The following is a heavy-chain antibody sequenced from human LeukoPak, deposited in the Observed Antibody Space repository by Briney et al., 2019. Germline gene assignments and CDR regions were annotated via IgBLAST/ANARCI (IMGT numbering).Heavy chain of an antibody. J-gene: IGHJ6*03. Sequence: GASVKVSCKASGYTFTSYYMHWVRQAPGQGLEWMGIINPSGGNTKYAQKFQGRVSMTTDTPTSTAYMELRSLRSDDTAVYYCVRCISSSSPYYHYYYMDVWGKGTTVTVSS. CDR3: VRCISSSSPYYHYYYMDV. V-gene: IGHV1-46*01. CDR2: INPSGGNT. CDR1: GYTFTSYY. D-gene: IGHD6-6*01.